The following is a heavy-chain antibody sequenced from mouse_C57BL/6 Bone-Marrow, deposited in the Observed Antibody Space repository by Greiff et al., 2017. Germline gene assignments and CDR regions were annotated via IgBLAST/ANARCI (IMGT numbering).Heavy chain of an antibody. CDR2: ISSGSSTI. J-gene: IGHJ2*01. V-gene: IGHV5-17*01. CDR3: AREEKCSNLDY. Sequence: EVQLMESGGGLVKPGGSLKLSCAASGFTFSDYGMHWVRQAPEKGLEWVAYISSGSSTIYYADTVKGRFTISRDNANNTLYLQMTSLKSEDTAMYYCAREEKCSNLDYWGQGTTLTVSS. D-gene: IGHD2-5*01. CDR1: GFTFSDYG.